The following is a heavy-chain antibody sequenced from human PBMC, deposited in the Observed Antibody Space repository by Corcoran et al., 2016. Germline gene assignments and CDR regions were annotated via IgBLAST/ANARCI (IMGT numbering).Heavy chain of an antibody. Sequence: EVQLVESGGGLIHPGGSLRLSCAASGFTVSSDYMGWVRQAPGKGLDWVSVMYSSGTTFYADSVKGRFTISRDNAENSVYLQMNSLRAADTAVYYCTRDQVSSISCYSLWGQGTLVTVSS. V-gene: IGHV3-53*01. J-gene: IGHJ4*02. D-gene: IGHD2-15*01. CDR3: TRDQVSSISCYSL. CDR1: GFTVSSDY. CDR2: MYSSGTT.